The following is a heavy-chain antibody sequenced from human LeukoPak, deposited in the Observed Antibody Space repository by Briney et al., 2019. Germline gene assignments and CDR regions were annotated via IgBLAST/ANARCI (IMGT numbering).Heavy chain of an antibody. D-gene: IGHD3-22*01. Sequence: PGRSLRLSCAASGFTFSSYAMHWVRQAPGKGLEWVAVISYDGSNKYYADSVKGRFTISRDNSKNTLYLQMNSLRAEDTAVYYCARGSTYYYDSSGWGPFDYWGQGTLVTVSS. CDR1: GFTFSSYA. CDR3: ARGSTYYYDSSGWGPFDY. CDR2: ISYDGSNK. J-gene: IGHJ4*02. V-gene: IGHV3-30*04.